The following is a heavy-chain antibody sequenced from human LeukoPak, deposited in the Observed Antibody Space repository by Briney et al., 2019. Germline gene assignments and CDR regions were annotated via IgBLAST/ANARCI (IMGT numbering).Heavy chain of an antibody. J-gene: IGHJ4*02. D-gene: IGHD2-2*01. CDR1: GFTFSNYW. Sequence: QSGGSLRLSCAASGFTFSNYWMSWVRQGPGEGLEWVANINQRGSEKYYVDSVKGRFTIPRDNAKNSLDLQMNSLRVEDTAIYYCARLVVPPGNRGWYYEYWGQGTLVTVSS. CDR3: ARLVVPPGNRGWYYEY. V-gene: IGHV3-7*03. CDR2: INQRGSEK.